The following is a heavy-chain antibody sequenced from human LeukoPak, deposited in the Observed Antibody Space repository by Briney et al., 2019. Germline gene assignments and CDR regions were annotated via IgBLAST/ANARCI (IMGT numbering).Heavy chain of an antibody. CDR2: TYNSGST. Sequence: SETLSLTCTVSGGSIGSYYWNWIRQPPGKGLEWIGHTYNSGSTNYNPSLKSRVTISVDTSKNQFSLKLTSVTAADTAVYYCARDGSGSYLNWFDPWGQGTLVTVSS. J-gene: IGHJ5*02. D-gene: IGHD3-10*01. CDR1: GGSIGSYY. V-gene: IGHV4-59*01. CDR3: ARDGSGSYLNWFDP.